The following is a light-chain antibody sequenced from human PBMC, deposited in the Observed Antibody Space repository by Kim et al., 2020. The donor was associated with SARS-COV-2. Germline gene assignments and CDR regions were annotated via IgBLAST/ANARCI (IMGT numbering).Light chain of an antibody. CDR3: QHYNNWPVT. CDR1: QSVGSN. V-gene: IGKV3-15*01. Sequence: EIVMAQSPATLSVSPGERATLSCRASQSVGSNLAWYQQKPGQAPRLLIYGASTRATDIPARFSGSGSGTEFTLTISSLQSEDFAVYYCQHYNNWPVTFGQGTKLEI. J-gene: IGKJ2*01. CDR2: GAS.